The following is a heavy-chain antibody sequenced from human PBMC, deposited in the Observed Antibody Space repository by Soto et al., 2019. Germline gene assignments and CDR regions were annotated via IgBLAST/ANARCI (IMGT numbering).Heavy chain of an antibody. V-gene: IGHV4-59*01. CDR1: GGSLSGYF. CDR3: GREMYSSGVAPFGH. D-gene: IGHD3-22*01. J-gene: IGHJ4*02. CDR2: IYYSGST. Sequence: SETLSLTCTVSGGSLSGYFWSWIRQPPGKGLEWIGYIYYSGSTNYTPSLKSRVTMSVDTSKNQISLKLRSVTAADTAVYYCGREMYSSGVAPFGHCGQGTVVTVS.